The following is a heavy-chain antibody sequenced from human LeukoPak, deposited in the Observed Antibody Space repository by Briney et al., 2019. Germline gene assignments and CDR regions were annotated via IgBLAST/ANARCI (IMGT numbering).Heavy chain of an antibody. CDR1: GGSISGFH. V-gene: IGHV4-59*01. Sequence: SETLSLTCTVSGGSISGFHWIWMRQPPGKGLEWIGYLHSSGSTYYSPSLKSRVTISLDTSTNQFSLKLRSVTAADTAVYYCARAEYYDILTGYYPWGQGTLVTVSS. CDR3: ARAEYYDILTGYYP. J-gene: IGHJ5*02. CDR2: LHSSGST. D-gene: IGHD3-9*01.